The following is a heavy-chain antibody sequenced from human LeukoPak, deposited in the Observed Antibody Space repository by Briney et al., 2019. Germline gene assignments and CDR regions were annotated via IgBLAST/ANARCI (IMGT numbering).Heavy chain of an antibody. V-gene: IGHV3-53*01. CDR3: ARRAGGYSHPYDY. J-gene: IGHJ4*02. D-gene: IGHD4-23*01. CDR1: GFTVSGNY. Sequence: GGSLRLSRAVSGFTVSGNYMSWVRQAPGKGLEWVSLIYSGGTTYYADSVKGRFTISRDNSKNTLYLQMNSRRAEDTAVYYCARRAGGYSHPYDYWGQGILVSVSS. CDR2: IYSGGTT.